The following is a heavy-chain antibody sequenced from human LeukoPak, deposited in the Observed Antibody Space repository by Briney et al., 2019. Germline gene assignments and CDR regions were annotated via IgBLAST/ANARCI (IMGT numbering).Heavy chain of an antibody. CDR2: ISGSGGST. Sequence: GASLRLSCAASGFTFSSYAMSWVRQAPGKGLEWVSAISGSGGSTYYADSVKGRFTISRDNSKNTLSLQMNSLRAEDTALYYCARGKGIAVSSFDYWGQGTLVTVSS. V-gene: IGHV3-23*01. D-gene: IGHD6-19*01. CDR1: GFTFSSYA. CDR3: ARGKGIAVSSFDY. J-gene: IGHJ4*02.